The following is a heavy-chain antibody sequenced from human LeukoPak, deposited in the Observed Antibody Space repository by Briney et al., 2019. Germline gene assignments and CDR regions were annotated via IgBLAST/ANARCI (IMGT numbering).Heavy chain of an antibody. D-gene: IGHD2-2*01. CDR2: MSPNTGAT. J-gene: IGHJ4*02. CDR1: GYTFITHD. Sequence: ASVKVSCKASGYTFITHDINWVRHAPGQGLEWMGWMSPNTGATGYAQKFRYRVTMSSNTSDSTAYLELDRLSFDDPAVNFCVRDLLYPPDFWGQGTLVTVSS. CDR3: VRDLLYPPDF. V-gene: IGHV1-8*01.